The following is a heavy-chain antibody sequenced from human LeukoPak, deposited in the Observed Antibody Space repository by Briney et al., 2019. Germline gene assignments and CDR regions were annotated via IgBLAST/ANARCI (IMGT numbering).Heavy chain of an antibody. CDR1: GFTFTSYW. CDR3: ARRAATSGIAAGGYYYYYYMDV. D-gene: IGHD6-13*01. Sequence: GGSLRTSCAASGFTFTSYWMSWVRQAQGKGLEWVANIKQDGSEKYFVDSVKGRFTISRDNAKNSLYLQMNSLRAEDTAVYYCARRAATSGIAAGGYYYYYYMDVWGKGTTVTVSS. V-gene: IGHV3-7*01. J-gene: IGHJ6*03. CDR2: IKQDGSEK.